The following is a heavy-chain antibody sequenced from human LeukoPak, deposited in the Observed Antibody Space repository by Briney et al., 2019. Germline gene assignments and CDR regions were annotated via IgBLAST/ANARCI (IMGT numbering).Heavy chain of an antibody. CDR2: ISSSSSYI. J-gene: IGHJ4*02. D-gene: IGHD3-22*01. Sequence: PGGSLRLSCAASGFTFSSYSMNWVRQAPGKGLEWVSSISSSSSYIYYADSVKGRFTISRDNAKNSLYLQMNSLRAEDTAVYYCATHPDDSSGYYPDYWGQGTLVTVSS. CDR1: GFTFSSYS. CDR3: ATHPDDSSGYYPDY. V-gene: IGHV3-21*01.